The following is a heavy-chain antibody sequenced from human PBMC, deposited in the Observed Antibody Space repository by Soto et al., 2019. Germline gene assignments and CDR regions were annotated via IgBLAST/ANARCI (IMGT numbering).Heavy chain of an antibody. D-gene: IGHD5-18*01. CDR2: IIPIFGTA. V-gene: IGHV1-69*06. Sequence: QVQLVQSGAEVKKPGSSVKVSCKASGGTFSSYAISWVRQAPGQGLEWMGGIIPIFGTANYAQKFQGRVTITADKSTSTACMELSSLRSEDTAVYYCARGGYSYGYESDAFDIWGQGTMVTVSS. J-gene: IGHJ3*02. CDR1: GGTFSSYA. CDR3: ARGGYSYGYESDAFDI.